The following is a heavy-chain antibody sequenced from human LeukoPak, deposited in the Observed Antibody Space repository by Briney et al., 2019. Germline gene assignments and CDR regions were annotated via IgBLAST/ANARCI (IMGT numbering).Heavy chain of an antibody. CDR1: GGSFSGYY. CDR2: IYYSGST. D-gene: IGHD4-17*01. Sequence: SETLSLTCAVYGGSFSGYYWSWIRQPPGKGLEWIGYIYYSGSTNYNPSLKSRVTISVDTSKNQFSLKLSSVTAADTAVYYCARDKTTVTTADAFDIWGQGTMVTVSS. J-gene: IGHJ3*02. CDR3: ARDKTTVTTADAFDI. V-gene: IGHV4-59*01.